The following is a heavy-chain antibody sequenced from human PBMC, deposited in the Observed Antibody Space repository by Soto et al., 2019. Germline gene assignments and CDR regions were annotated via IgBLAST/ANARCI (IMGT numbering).Heavy chain of an antibody. CDR1: GFTFNSYA. D-gene: IGHD3-3*01. J-gene: IGHJ4*02. CDR2: ITASGRNS. V-gene: IGHV3-23*01. Sequence: EVQLLESGGGLIQPGGSLRLSCAASGFTFNSYAMSWVRQAPGKVLEWVSSITASGRNSYYADSVKGRFTISRDQSKNTLFLQMSSLRAEDTALYYCAKLTAYYDFWSGSDFDYWGQGALVTVSS. CDR3: AKLTAYYDFWSGSDFDY.